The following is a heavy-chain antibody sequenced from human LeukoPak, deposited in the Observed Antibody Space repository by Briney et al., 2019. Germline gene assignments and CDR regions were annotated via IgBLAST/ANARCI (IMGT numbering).Heavy chain of an antibody. CDR2: IYSGGST. J-gene: IGHJ5*02. CDR3: ARDLRVGDCSSTSCYFVEYNWFDP. Sequence: GGSLRLSCAASGFTVSSNYMSWVRQAPGKGLEWVSVIYSGGSTYYADSVKGRFTISRDNSKNTLYLQMNSLRAEDTAVYYCARDLRVGDCSSTSCYFVEYNWFDPWGQGTLVTVSS. V-gene: IGHV3-66*01. CDR1: GFTVSSNY. D-gene: IGHD2-2*01.